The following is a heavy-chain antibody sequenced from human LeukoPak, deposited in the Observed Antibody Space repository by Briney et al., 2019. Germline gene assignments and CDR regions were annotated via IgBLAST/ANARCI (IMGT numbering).Heavy chain of an antibody. J-gene: IGHJ4*02. D-gene: IGHD3-3*01. CDR2: IWYDGSNK. V-gene: IGHV3-33*03. CDR3: ARGIEEWLYLYY. Sequence: GGSLRLSCAASGFTFSSYGMHWVRQAPGKGLEWVAVIWYDGSNKYYADSVKGRFTISRDNSKNSLYLQMDSLRAEDTAVYHCARGIEEWLYLYYWGQGALVTVAS. CDR1: GFTFSSYG.